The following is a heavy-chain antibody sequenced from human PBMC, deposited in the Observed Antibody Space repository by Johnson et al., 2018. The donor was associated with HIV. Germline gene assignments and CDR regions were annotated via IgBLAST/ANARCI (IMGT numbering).Heavy chain of an antibody. J-gene: IGHJ3*02. Sequence: QVQLVESGGGVVQPGRSLRLSCAASGFTFSSYAMHWVRQAPGKGLEWVAKIKEDGSEKDYVDSVKGRFTISRDNSKNTLYLQMNSLRAEDTAVYYCERGEYISGWSNTFDIWCQGTMVTVSS. CDR2: IKEDGSEK. V-gene: IGHV3-30*04. CDR3: ERGEYISGWSNTFDI. D-gene: IGHD6-19*01. CDR1: GFTFSSYA.